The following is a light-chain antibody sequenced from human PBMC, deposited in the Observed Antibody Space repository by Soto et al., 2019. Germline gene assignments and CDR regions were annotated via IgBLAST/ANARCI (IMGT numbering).Light chain of an antibody. CDR1: SSDVGGYNY. J-gene: IGLJ1*01. CDR3: SSYAGRTLYV. CDR2: EVS. V-gene: IGLV2-8*01. Sequence: QSVLTQPPSASGSPGQSVTISCTGTSSDVGGYNYVSWYQQHPGKAPKLLIHEVSKRPSGVTDRFSGSKSGNTASLTVSGLQPEDEADYYCSSYAGRTLYVFGTGTKLTVL.